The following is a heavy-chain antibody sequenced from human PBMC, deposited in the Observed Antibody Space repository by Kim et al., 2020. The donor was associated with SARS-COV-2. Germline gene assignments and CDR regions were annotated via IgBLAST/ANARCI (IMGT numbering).Heavy chain of an antibody. CDR1: GGSFSGYY. CDR3: ARGGPRYFDWLFSQYFFDY. J-gene: IGHJ4*02. D-gene: IGHD3-9*01. CDR2: INHSGST. Sequence: SETLSLTCAVYGGSFSGYYWSWIRQPPGKGLEWIGEINHSGSTNYNPSLKSRVTISVDTSKNQFSLKLSSVTAADTAVYYCARGGPRYFDWLFSQYFFDYWGQGTLVTVSS. V-gene: IGHV4-34*01.